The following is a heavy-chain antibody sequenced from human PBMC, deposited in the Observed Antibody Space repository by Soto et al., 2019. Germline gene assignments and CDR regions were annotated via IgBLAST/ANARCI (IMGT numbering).Heavy chain of an antibody. J-gene: IGHJ6*02. D-gene: IGHD3-3*01. CDR1: GFTFSSYG. V-gene: IGHV3-30*18. Sequence: QVQLVESGGGVVQPGRSLRLSCSASGFTFSSYGMHWVRQAPGKGLAWVAVISYDGSNKYYADSVKGRLTISRDNSKNTLYLQMNSLRAEDTAVYYCAKEVWSGPMDVWGQGTTVTVSS. CDR3: AKEVWSGPMDV. CDR2: ISYDGSNK.